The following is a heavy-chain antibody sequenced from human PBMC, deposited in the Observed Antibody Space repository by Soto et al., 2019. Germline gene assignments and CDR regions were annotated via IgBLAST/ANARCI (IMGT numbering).Heavy chain of an antibody. Sequence: EVQLLESGGGLVEPGGSRRLSCAASGFTFSSYTMSWVRQAPGKGLEWVSTISGSGSSTYSADSVKGRFTISRDNSKNTLYLQMNSLRLADTDIYYSATAWELDYWGQGTLVTVSS. J-gene: IGHJ4*02. CDR1: GFTFSSYT. CDR3: ATAWELDY. D-gene: IGHD1-26*01. V-gene: IGHV3-23*01. CDR2: ISGSGSST.